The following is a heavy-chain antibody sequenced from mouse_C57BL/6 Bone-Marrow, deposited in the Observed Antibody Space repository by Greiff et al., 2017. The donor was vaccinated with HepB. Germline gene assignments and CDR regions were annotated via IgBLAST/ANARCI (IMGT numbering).Heavy chain of an antibody. CDR2: INPNYGTT. J-gene: IGHJ3*01. CDR1: GYSFTDYN. D-gene: IGHD1-1*01. V-gene: IGHV1-39*01. CDR3: ASPYYGSPAWFAY. Sequence: VQLKESGPELVKPGASVKISCKASGYSFTDYNMNWVKQSNGKSLEWIGVINPNYGTTSYNQKFKGKDTLTVDQSSSTAYMQLNSLTSEDSAVYYCASPYYGSPAWFAYWGQGTLVTVAA.